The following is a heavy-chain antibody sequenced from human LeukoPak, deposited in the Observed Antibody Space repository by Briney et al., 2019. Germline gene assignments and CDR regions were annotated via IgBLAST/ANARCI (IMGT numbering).Heavy chain of an antibody. CDR2: INPNSGGT. Sequence: ASVKVSCKASGYTFTGYYMHWVRQAPGQGLEWMGWINPNSGGTNYAQKFQGRVTMTRDTSISTAYMELSRLRSDDTAVYYCARDRTRIVGAIAYWGQGTLVTASS. J-gene: IGHJ4*02. CDR3: ARDRTRIVGAIAY. V-gene: IGHV1-2*02. D-gene: IGHD1-26*01. CDR1: GYTFTGYY.